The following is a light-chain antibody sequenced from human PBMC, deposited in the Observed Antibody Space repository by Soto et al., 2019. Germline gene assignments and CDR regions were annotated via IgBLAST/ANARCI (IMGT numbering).Light chain of an antibody. Sequence: DIQMTQSPSTLSASIGDRVTITCRASRNIGSWSAWYQQKAGKAPNLLIYKASTLETGVPSRFSGSGSGTDFTLTVSSLQPEDFATYYCHQSYDIPTFGQGTRLEIK. V-gene: IGKV1-5*03. CDR2: KAS. CDR3: HQSYDIPT. CDR1: RNIGSW. J-gene: IGKJ5*01.